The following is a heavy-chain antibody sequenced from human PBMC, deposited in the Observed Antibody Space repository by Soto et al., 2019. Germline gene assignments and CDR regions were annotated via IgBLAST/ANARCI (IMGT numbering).Heavy chain of an antibody. V-gene: IGHV3-23*01. D-gene: IGHD2-8*01. CDR3: AKDPGYCTNGVCFFFDY. Sequence: GGSLRLSCAASGFTFSSYAMSWVRQAPGKGLEWVSAISGSGDSTYYADSVKGRFTISRDNSKNTLYLQMNSLRAEDTAVYYCAKDPGYCTNGVCFFFDYWGQGTLVTVSS. CDR2: ISGSGDST. J-gene: IGHJ4*02. CDR1: GFTFSSYA.